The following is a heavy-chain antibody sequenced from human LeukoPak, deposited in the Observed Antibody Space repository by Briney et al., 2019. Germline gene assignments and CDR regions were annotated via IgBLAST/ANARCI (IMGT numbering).Heavy chain of an antibody. CDR2: IKSNTDGGTT. Sequence: GGSLRLSCAASGFPFSNAWMTWVRQAPGKGLEWVGRIKSNTDGGTTDYAAPVKGRFTISRDDSKNTLYLQMNSLKTEDTAVYSCTTRSGLLGDWGQGTLVTVSS. J-gene: IGHJ4*02. V-gene: IGHV3-15*01. CDR3: TTRSGLLGD. CDR1: GFPFSNAW. D-gene: IGHD3-16*01.